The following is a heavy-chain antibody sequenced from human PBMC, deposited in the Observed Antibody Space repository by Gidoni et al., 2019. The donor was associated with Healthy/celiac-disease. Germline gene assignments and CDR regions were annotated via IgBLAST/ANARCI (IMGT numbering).Heavy chain of an antibody. Sequence: QVQLVQSGAEVKKPGASVTVSCKASGYTFPGYYMHWFRLAPGQGLEWMGWINPNSGGTNYAQKFQGRVTMTRDTSISTAYMELSRLRSDDTAVYYCARTTYYYDSSGYPPLSFSSPNFDYWGQGTLVTVSS. CDR2: INPNSGGT. CDR1: GYTFPGYY. CDR3: ARTTYYYDSSGYPPLSFSSPNFDY. J-gene: IGHJ4*02. D-gene: IGHD3-22*01. V-gene: IGHV1-2*02.